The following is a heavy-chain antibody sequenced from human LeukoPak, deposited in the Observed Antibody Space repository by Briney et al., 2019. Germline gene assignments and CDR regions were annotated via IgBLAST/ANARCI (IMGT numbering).Heavy chain of an antibody. CDR1: GYTLTELS. V-gene: IGHV1-24*01. J-gene: IGHJ5*02. CDR2: FDPEDGET. D-gene: IGHD2-15*01. Sequence: ASVKVSCKVSGYTLTELSMHWVRQAPGKGRAWVGGFDPEDGETINAQKFQGRVTMTEDTFTITAYMELSSLKSEDTAVYYCATPGYCSGGSCYRLGGVWFDPWGQGTLVTVSS. CDR3: ATPGYCSGGSCYRLGGVWFDP.